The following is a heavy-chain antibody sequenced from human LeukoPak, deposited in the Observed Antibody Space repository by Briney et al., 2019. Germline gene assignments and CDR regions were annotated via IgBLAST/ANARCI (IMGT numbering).Heavy chain of an antibody. CDR1: GFTFSGSA. J-gene: IGHJ4*02. V-gene: IGHV3-73*01. D-gene: IGHD6-6*01. CDR2: IRSKANSYAT. CDR3: TIKGIAARPGIDY. Sequence: GGSLRLSCAVSGFTFSGSAMHWVRQASGKGLEWVGRIRSKANSYATAYAASVKGRFTISRDDSKNTAYLQMNSLETEDTAVYYCTIKGIAARPGIDYWGQGTLVTVSA.